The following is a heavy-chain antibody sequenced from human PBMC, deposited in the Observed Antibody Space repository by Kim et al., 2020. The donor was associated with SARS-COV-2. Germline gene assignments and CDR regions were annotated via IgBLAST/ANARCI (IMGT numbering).Heavy chain of an antibody. CDR3: AGGLKGIESPNWFDP. D-gene: IGHD2-15*01. CDR1: GYTFTSYY. V-gene: IGHV1-46*01. CDR2: INPSGGST. J-gene: IGHJ5*02. Sequence: ASVKVSCKASGYTFTSYYMHWVRQAPGQGLEWMGIINPSGGSTSYAQKFQGRVTMTRDTSTSTVYMELSSLRSEDTAVYYCAGGLKGIESPNWFDPWGQGTLVTVSS.